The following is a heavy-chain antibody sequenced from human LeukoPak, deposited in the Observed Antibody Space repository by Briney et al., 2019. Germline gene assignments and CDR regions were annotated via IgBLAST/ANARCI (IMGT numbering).Heavy chain of an antibody. V-gene: IGHV1-18*01. CDR3: ARDHTFTVPTGY. CDR2: ISAYNGNT. J-gene: IGHJ4*02. CDR1: GYTFTSYG. Sequence: GASVKVSCKASGYTFTSYGISWVRQAPGQGLEWMGWISAYNGNTNYVQKLQGRVTMTTDTSTSTAYMELRSLRSDDTAVSYCARDHTFTVPTGYWGQGTLVTVSS. D-gene: IGHD4-17*01.